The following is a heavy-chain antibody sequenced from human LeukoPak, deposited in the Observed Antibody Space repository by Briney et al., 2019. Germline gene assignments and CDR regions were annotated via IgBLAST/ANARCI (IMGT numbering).Heavy chain of an antibody. D-gene: IGHD1-26*01. Sequence: SETLSLTCTVSGGSITRGIYYLTWIRQPPGKGLQWIGYISYSGSTNYNPSLRSRVTISVDTSKNKFSLKVSSVTAADTAVYYCAKISGSPSYYAVDVWGQGTTVTVSS. CDR3: AKISGSPSYYAVDV. CDR2: ISYSGST. V-gene: IGHV4-61*01. J-gene: IGHJ6*02. CDR1: GGSITRGIYY.